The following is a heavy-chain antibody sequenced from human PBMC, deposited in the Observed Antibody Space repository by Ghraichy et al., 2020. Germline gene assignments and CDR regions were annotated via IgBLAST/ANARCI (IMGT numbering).Heavy chain of an antibody. D-gene: IGHD1-1*01. V-gene: IGHV3-53*01. CDR1: GFTVSSNY. Sequence: GGSLRLSCAASGFTVSSNYMSWVRQAPGKGLEWVSVIYSGGSTYYADSVKGRFTISRDNSKNTLYLQMNSLRAEDTAVYYCARALNWNRPHFDYWGQGTLVTVSS. CDR2: IYSGGST. J-gene: IGHJ4*02. CDR3: ARALNWNRPHFDY.